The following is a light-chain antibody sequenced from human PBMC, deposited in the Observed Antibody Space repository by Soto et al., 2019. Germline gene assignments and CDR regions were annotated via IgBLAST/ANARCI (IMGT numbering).Light chain of an antibody. CDR3: QQYISGWT. J-gene: IGKJ1*01. CDR2: DAS. Sequence: DIQMTQSPSTLSASVGDRVTITCRASQSISSRLAWYQQKPGKAPNLLIYDASSLEGGVPSRFSGSGSETDFTRTISSLQPDDFATYYGQQYISGWTFGQGTKVEIK. CDR1: QSISSR. V-gene: IGKV1-5*01.